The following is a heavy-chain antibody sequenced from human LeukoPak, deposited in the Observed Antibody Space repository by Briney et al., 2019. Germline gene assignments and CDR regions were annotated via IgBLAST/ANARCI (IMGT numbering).Heavy chain of an antibody. V-gene: IGHV3-74*01. D-gene: IGHD1-14*01. J-gene: IGHJ3*01. Sequence: GGSLRLSCAASGFTFGNSWVHWARQAPGKGLVWVSLINADGSTATYADSVKGRFTISRDNARNTLSLQMNSLTIEDTAVYYCVVVVEPPDSDGFDVWGQGTMITVSS. CDR2: INADGSTA. CDR3: VVVVEPPDSDGFDV. CDR1: GFTFGNSW.